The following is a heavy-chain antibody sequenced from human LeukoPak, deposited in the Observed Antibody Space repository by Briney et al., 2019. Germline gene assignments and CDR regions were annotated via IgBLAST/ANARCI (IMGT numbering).Heavy chain of an antibody. V-gene: IGHV1-69*13. CDR1: GDTFSSYA. J-gene: IGHJ4*02. CDR3: ARVSYYDFWSGYQTFDY. D-gene: IGHD3-3*01. CDR2: IIPIFGTA. Sequence: SVKVSCKASGDTFSSYAISWVRQAPGQGLEWMGGIIPIFGTANYAQKFQGRVTITADESTSTAYMELSSLRSEDTAVYYCARVSYYDFWSGYQTFDYWGQGTLVTVSS.